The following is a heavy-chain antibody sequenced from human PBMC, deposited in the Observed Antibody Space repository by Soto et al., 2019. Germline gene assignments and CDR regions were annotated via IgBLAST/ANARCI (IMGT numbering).Heavy chain of an antibody. CDR1: GGTFSSYA. CDR3: ARAHYYDFWSGYHYYFDY. CDR2: SSPIFGTA. D-gene: IGHD3-3*01. V-gene: IGHV1-69*01. Sequence: QVQLVQSGAELKKPGSSVNVSCKASGGTFSSYAISWVRQAPGQGLEWMGGSSPIFGTANYAQKFQGRVTITADVSTSTAYMELSSLRYEDTAVYYCARAHYYDFWSGYHYYFDYWGQGTLVTVSS. J-gene: IGHJ4*02.